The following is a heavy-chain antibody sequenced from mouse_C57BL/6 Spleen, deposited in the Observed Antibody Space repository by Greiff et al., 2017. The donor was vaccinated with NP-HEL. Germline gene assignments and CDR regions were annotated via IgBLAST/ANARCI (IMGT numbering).Heavy chain of an antibody. CDR3: ARPHYGSSPWFAY. CDR2: IDPEDGDT. J-gene: IGHJ3*01. Sequence: EVQLQQSGAELVKPGASVKLSCTASGFNIKDYYMHWVKQRTEQGLEWIGRIDPEDGDTKYAPKFQGKATITADTSSNTAYLQLSSLTSEDTAVDYCARPHYGSSPWFAYWGQGTLVTVSA. V-gene: IGHV14-2*01. D-gene: IGHD1-1*01. CDR1: GFNIKDYY.